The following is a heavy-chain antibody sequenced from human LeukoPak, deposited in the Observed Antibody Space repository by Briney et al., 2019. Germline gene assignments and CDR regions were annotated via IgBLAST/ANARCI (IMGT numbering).Heavy chain of an antibody. V-gene: IGHV1-18*01. J-gene: IGHJ4*02. CDR3: ASMVRGNYFDY. CDR1: GYTFTSYG. Sequence: ATVKVSCKASGYTFTSYGISWVRQAPGQGLEWMGWISAYNGNTNYAQKLQGRVTMTTDTSTSTAYMELRSLRSDDTAVYYCASMVRGNYFDYWGQGTLVTVSS. CDR2: ISAYNGNT. D-gene: IGHD3-10*01.